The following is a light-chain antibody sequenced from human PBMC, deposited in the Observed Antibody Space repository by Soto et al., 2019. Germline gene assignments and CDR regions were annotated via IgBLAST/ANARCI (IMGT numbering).Light chain of an antibody. V-gene: IGLV1-40*01. CDR2: GNS. CDR3: QSYDSSLSVV. J-gene: IGLJ2*01. CDR1: SSNIGAGYD. Sequence: QSALTQPPSVSGAPGQRVTISCTGSSSNIGAGYDVHWYQQLPGTAPKLLIYGNSNRPSGVPDRFSGSKSGTSASLAITGLQAEDEADYYCQSYDSSLSVVFGGGPKLTVL.